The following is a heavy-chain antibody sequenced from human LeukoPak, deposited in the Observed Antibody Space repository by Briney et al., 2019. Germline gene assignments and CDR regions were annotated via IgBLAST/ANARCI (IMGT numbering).Heavy chain of an antibody. CDR1: GFTFSSYE. J-gene: IGHJ4*02. V-gene: IGHV3-23*01. D-gene: IGHD1-7*01. CDR2: ISGSGGST. CDR3: AKLRGGTTRNSYDY. Sequence: PGGSLRLSCAASGFTFSSYEMNWVRQAPGKGLEWVSGISGSGGSTYYADSVKGRFTISRDNSKNTLYLQMNSLRAEDTAVYYCAKLRGGTTRNSYDYWGQGTLVTVSS.